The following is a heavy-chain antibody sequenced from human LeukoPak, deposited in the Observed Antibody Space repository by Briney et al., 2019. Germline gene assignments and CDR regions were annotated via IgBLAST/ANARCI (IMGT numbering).Heavy chain of an antibody. Sequence: SCKASGGTFSSYAMHWVRQAPGKGLEYVSAISSNGGSTYYADSVKGRFTISRDNSKNTLYLQMSSLRAEDTAVYYCVKTMGFDSSRLLDYWGQGTLVTVSS. D-gene: IGHD6-13*01. V-gene: IGHV3-64D*06. CDR1: GGTFSSYA. CDR2: ISSNGGST. CDR3: VKTMGFDSSRLLDY. J-gene: IGHJ4*02.